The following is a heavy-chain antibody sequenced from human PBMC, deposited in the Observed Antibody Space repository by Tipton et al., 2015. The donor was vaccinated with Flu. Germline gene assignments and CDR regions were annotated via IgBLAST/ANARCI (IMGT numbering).Heavy chain of an antibody. J-gene: IGHJ4*02. CDR3: AREIRAAGGFDY. CDR1: GFTVSSNY. Sequence: SLRLSCAASGFTVSSNYMSWVRQAPGKGLEWVSVIYSGGSTYYTDSGKGRFTISRDNSKNTLYLQMNSLRAGDTAVYYCAREIRAAGGFDYWGQGTLVPVSS. CDR2: IYSGGST. V-gene: IGHV3-53*01. D-gene: IGHD6-25*01.